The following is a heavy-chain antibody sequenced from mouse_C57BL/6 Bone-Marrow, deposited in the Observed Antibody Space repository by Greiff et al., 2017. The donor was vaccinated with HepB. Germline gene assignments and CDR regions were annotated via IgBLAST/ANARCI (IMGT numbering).Heavy chain of an antibody. CDR3: ARVLTTVVAYYFDY. CDR1: GYTFTSYW. CDR2: IHPNSGST. Sequence: QVHVKQPGAELVKPGASVKLSCKASGYTFTSYWMHWVKQRPGQGLEWIGMIHPNSGSTNYNEKFKSKATLTVDKSSSTAYMQLSSLTSEDSAVYYCARVLTTVVAYYFDYWGQGTTLTVSS. V-gene: IGHV1-64*01. J-gene: IGHJ2*01. D-gene: IGHD1-1*01.